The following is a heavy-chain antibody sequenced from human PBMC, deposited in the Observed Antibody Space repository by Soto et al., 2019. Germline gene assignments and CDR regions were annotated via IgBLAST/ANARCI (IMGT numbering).Heavy chain of an antibody. Sequence: SEALSLTCTVAGGSISSYYWSWIRQPPGKGLEWIGYIYYSGSTNYNPSLKSRVTISVDTSKNQFSLKLSSVTAADTGVYYCARGSMIVVGGYDYWGQGTLVTGSS. J-gene: IGHJ4*02. V-gene: IGHV4-59*01. CDR3: ARGSMIVVGGYDY. CDR1: GGSISSYY. D-gene: IGHD3-22*01. CDR2: IYYSGST.